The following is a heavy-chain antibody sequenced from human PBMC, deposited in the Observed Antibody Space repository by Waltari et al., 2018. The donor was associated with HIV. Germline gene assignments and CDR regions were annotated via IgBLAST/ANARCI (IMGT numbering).Heavy chain of an antibody. Sequence: QVQLVQSGAEMKMPESSVKVSCKASGGTFSSYTISWVRQAPGQGLEWMGGIIPKFGTGNYAQKFQGRVTITADESTSTVYLELSSLRSEDTAVYHCARGGCSGSTCYSKSFDLWDQGTMVTVS. CDR3: ARGGCSGSTCYSKSFDL. CDR2: IIPKFGTG. J-gene: IGHJ3*01. V-gene: IGHV1-69*01. D-gene: IGHD2-15*01. CDR1: GGTFSSYT.